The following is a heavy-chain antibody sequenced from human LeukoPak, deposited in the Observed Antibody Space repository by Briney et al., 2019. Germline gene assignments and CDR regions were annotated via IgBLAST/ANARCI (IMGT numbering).Heavy chain of an antibody. J-gene: IGHJ4*02. CDR2: IYTSGST. CDR1: GGSISRYY. V-gene: IGHV4-4*07. D-gene: IGHD5/OR15-5a*01. CDR3: ATLVSTRYYFDY. Sequence: SETLSLTCTVSGGSISRYYWSWIRQPAGKGLEWIGRIYTSGSTNYNPSLKSRVTMSVDTSKNQFSLRLTSVTAADTAVYFCATLVSTRYYFDYWGQGTLVTVSS.